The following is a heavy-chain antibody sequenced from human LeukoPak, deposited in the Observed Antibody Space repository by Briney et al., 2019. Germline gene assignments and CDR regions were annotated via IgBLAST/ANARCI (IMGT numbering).Heavy chain of an antibody. D-gene: IGHD6-6*01. J-gene: IGHJ6*02. CDR1: GGSFSGYY. CDR2: INHSGST. Sequence: SETLSLTCAVYGGSFSGYYWSWIRQPPGKGLEWIGEINHSGSTNYNPSLKSRVTISVDTCKNQFSLKLSSVTAADTAVYYCATFGSSSGYYYYGMDVWGQGTTVTVS. CDR3: ATFGSSSGYYYYGMDV. V-gene: IGHV4-34*01.